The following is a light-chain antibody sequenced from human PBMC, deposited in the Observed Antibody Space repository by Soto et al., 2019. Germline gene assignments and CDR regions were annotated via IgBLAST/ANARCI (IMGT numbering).Light chain of an antibody. Sequence: EVVLTQSPATLSLSPGERATLSCRASQSVSSTYLAWYQQQPGQAPRLLMSGTSNRATGTPDRFSGSGSGTDFTLTISRLEPEDFAVYYCQQYGSPPITFGRGTRLEIK. V-gene: IGKV3-20*01. CDR1: QSVSSTY. CDR3: QQYGSPPIT. J-gene: IGKJ5*01. CDR2: GTS.